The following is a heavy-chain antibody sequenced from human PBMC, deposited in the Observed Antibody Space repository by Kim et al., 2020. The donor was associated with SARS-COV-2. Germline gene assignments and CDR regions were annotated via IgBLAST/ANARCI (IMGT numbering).Heavy chain of an antibody. D-gene: IGHD2-21*01. CDR1: GFTLSTHW. CDR2: VDGDGSST. J-gene: IGHJ3*02. Sequence: GGSLRLSCAASGFTLSTHWMHWVRQAPGKGLVWVSRVDGDGSSTDYADSVQGRFTISRDNARNTLYLQMNSLRVEDTAVYYCVRGGLHGVTHVIVFDIWGQGTTVTVSS. V-gene: IGHV3-74*01. CDR3: VRGGLHGVTHVIVFDI.